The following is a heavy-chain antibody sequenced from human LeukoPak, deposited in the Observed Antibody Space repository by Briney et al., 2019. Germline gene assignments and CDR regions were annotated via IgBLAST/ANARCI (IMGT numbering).Heavy chain of an antibody. Sequence: GGSLRLSCAASGFTFSSYGMSWVRQAPGKGLEWVSAISGSGGSTYYADSVKGRFTISRDNSKNTLYLQMNSLRAEDTAVYYCAKDERWELLLGTVDYWGQGTLVTVSS. CDR2: ISGSGGST. J-gene: IGHJ4*02. CDR1: GFTFSSYG. D-gene: IGHD1-26*01. CDR3: AKDERWELLLGTVDY. V-gene: IGHV3-23*01.